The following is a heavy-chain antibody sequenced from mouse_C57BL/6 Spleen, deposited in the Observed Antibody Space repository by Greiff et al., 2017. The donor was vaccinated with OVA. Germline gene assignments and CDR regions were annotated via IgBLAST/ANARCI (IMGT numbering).Heavy chain of an antibody. V-gene: IGHV1-19*01. Sequence: VHVKQSGPVLVKPGASVKMSCKASGYTFTDYYMNWVKQSHGKSLEWIGVINPYNGGTSYNQKFKGKATLTVDKSSSTAYMELNSLTSEDSAVYYCARDKGNFDYWGQGTTLTVSS. CDR1: GYTFTDYY. CDR2: INPYNGGT. J-gene: IGHJ2*01. CDR3: ARDKGNFDY.